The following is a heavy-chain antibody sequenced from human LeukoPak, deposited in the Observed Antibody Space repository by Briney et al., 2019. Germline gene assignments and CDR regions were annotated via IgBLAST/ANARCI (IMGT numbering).Heavy chain of an antibody. CDR1: GYSFTSYG. J-gene: IGHJ4*02. CDR2: ISAYNGNT. Sequence: AAVKVSCKASGYSFTSYGISWVRQPPGQGLEWMGWISAYNGNTNYAQKLQGRVTMTTDTSTSTAYMELRSLRSDDTAVYYCTRDSTWIQLWFFDYWGQGTLVTVSS. D-gene: IGHD5-18*01. CDR3: TRDSTWIQLWFFDY. V-gene: IGHV1-18*01.